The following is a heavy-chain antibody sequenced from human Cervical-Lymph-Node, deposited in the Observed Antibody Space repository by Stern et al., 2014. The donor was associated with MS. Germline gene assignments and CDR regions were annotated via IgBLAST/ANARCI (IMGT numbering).Heavy chain of an antibody. V-gene: IGHV3-11*01. CDR2: ISSSGSPI. J-gene: IGHJ4*02. D-gene: IGHD1-26*01. CDR1: GFTLSDYY. CDR3: ARDLSEDYFDY. Sequence: DQLVESGGGLVKPGGSLRLSCAASGFTLSDYYMSWIRQAPGKGLEWVSYISSSGSPIYYADSVKGRFTISRDNAKNSLYLQTNSLRAEDTAVYYCARDLSEDYFDYWGQGTLVTVSS.